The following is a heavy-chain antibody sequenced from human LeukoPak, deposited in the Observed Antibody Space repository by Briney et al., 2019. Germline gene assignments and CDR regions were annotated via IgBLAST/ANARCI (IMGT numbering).Heavy chain of an antibody. J-gene: IGHJ4*02. V-gene: IGHV3-48*04. CDR2: ISSSSTI. CDR3: ARDPGYSYGYAYDY. CDR1: RFTFSSYS. D-gene: IGHD5-18*01. Sequence: PGGSLRLSCAASRFTFSSYSMNWVRQAPGKGLEWVSYISSSSTIYYADSVKGRFTISRDNAKNSLYLQMNSLRAEDTAVYYCARDPGYSYGYAYDYWGQGTLVTVSS.